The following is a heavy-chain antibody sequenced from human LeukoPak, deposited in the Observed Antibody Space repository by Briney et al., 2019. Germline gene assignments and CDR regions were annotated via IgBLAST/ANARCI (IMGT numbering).Heavy chain of an antibody. CDR1: GGSISPYY. CDR3: ARLGPVEMSTGRAFDI. CDR2: IYYSGST. V-gene: IGHV4-59*08. J-gene: IGHJ3*02. Sequence: SETLSLTCTVSGGSISPYYWSWIRQPPGKGLEWIGFIYYSGSTNYNPSLKSRVTISVDTSKNHFSLKLSSLTAADTAVYYCARLGPVEMSTGRAFDIWGQGTIVTVSS. D-gene: IGHD5-24*01.